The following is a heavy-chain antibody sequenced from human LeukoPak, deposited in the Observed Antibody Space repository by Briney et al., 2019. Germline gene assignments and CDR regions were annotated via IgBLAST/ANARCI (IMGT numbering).Heavy chain of an antibody. CDR1: GFTFSSYS. V-gene: IGHV3-21*01. Sequence: PGGSLRLSCAASGFTFSSYSMNWVRQAPGKGLEWVSSISSSSSYIYYADSVKGRFTISRDNTKNSLYLQMNSLRAEDTAVYYCARDPQSGRNYDFWSGYYTPGYMDVWGKGTTVTVSS. CDR3: ARDPQSGRNYDFWSGYYTPGYMDV. J-gene: IGHJ6*03. CDR2: ISSSSSYI. D-gene: IGHD3-3*01.